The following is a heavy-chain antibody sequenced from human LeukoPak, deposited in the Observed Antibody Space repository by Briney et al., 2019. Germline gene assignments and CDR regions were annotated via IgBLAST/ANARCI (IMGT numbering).Heavy chain of an antibody. CDR3: ARVPQGRYFDWSPLLDGMDV. V-gene: IGHV1-18*01. CDR1: GYTFTSYG. J-gene: IGHJ6*02. D-gene: IGHD3-9*01. Sequence: ASVKVSCKASGYTFTSYGISWVRQAPGQGLEWMGWIGAYNGNTNYAQKLQGRVTMTTDTSTSTAYMELRSLRSDDTAVYYCARVPQGRYFDWSPLLDGMDVWGQGTTVTVPS. CDR2: IGAYNGNT.